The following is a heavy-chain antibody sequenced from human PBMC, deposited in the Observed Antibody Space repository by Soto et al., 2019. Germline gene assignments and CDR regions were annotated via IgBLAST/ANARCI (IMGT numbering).Heavy chain of an antibody. CDR2: IYYSGST. CDR1: GGSISSSSYY. CDR3: ARQGRYYYDSSGYYRIHLDIDY. D-gene: IGHD3-22*01. V-gene: IGHV4-39*01. J-gene: IGHJ4*02. Sequence: QLQLQESGPGLVKPSETLSLTCTVSGGSISSSSYYWGWIRQPPGKGLEWIGSIYYSGSTYYNPSLKSRVPLSVDTSNNHFSLKLSSVTAADTAVYYCARQGRYYYDSSGYYRIHLDIDYWGQGTLVTVSS.